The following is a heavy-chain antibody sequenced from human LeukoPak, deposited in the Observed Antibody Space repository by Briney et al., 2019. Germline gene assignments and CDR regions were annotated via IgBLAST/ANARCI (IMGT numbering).Heavy chain of an antibody. Sequence: ASVKVSCKASGYTFTGYYMHWVRQAPGQGLEWMGWINPNSGGTNYAQKFQGRVTMTRDTSISTAYMELSRLRSDGTAVYYCARDRTGTTLNDAFDIWGQGTMVTVSS. J-gene: IGHJ3*02. CDR1: GYTFTGYY. V-gene: IGHV1-2*02. CDR3: ARDRTGTTLNDAFDI. CDR2: INPNSGGT. D-gene: IGHD1-1*01.